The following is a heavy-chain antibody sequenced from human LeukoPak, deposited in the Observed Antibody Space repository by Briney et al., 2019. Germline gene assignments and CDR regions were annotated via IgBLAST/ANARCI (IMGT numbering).Heavy chain of an antibody. D-gene: IGHD3-10*01. J-gene: IGHJ4*02. CDR1: GFTFSSYS. Sequence: PGGSLRLSCAASGFTFSSYSMNWVRQAPGKGLEWVSYISSSSSTIYYADSVKGRFTISRDNAKNSLYLQMNSLRAEDTAVYYCARDLERFGDRYFDYWGQGTLVTVSS. CDR2: ISSSSSTI. CDR3: ARDLERFGDRYFDY. V-gene: IGHV3-48*01.